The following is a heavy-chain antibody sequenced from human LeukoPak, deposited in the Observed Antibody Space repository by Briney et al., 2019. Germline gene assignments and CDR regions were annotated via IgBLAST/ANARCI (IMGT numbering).Heavy chain of an antibody. V-gene: IGHV4-34*01. Sequence: SETLSLTCAVYGGSFSGYYWCWIRQPPGKGLEWIAEINHSGSTNYTPSLKSRVTISVDTSKNQFSLKLSSVTAADTAVYYCARGQYNWFDPWGQGTLVTVSS. CDR3: ARGQYNWFDP. CDR2: INHSGST. CDR1: GGSFSGYY. J-gene: IGHJ5*02.